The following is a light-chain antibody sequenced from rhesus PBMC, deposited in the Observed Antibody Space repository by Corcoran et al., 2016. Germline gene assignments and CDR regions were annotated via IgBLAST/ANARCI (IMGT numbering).Light chain of an antibody. J-gene: IGKJ1*01. CDR2: KAA. Sequence: DIQMTQSPSSLSASVGDTVTITCRASQSISRWLAWYPQKPGKAPKLQIYKAAPLQSGVPSMFSGSGSWTDFTITISSLQSEDFATYYCQQYSSSPWTFGQGTKVEIK. CDR3: QQYSSSPWT. CDR1: QSISRW. V-gene: IGKV1-22*01.